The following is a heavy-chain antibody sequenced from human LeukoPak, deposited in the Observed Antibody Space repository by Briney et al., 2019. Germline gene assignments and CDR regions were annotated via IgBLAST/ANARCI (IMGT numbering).Heavy chain of an antibody. Sequence: GGSLRLSCEASGFPLRDYPMHWVRQTPGRGLEWVAVIADDGTNHYDAEFVKGRFSISRGNSKNTLYLQMNSLRAEDTAVYYCANIPHFGVVSPWGQGTLVTVSS. CDR2: IADDGTNH. CDR1: GFPLRDYP. CDR3: ANIPHFGVVSP. D-gene: IGHD3-3*01. V-gene: IGHV3-30-3*01. J-gene: IGHJ5*02.